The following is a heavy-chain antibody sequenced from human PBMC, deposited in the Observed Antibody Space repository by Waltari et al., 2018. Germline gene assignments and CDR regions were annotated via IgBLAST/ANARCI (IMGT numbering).Heavy chain of an antibody. Sequence: EVQLLESGGGLVQPGGSLRLSCAASGFIFSSYTMNWVRQAPGKGVEWVSVLHGGVETGYADSVKGRFTISRDNSNNMLYLQMNSLRPEDTAVYYCAKGFDRASFDYWGQGALVTVSS. CDR1: GFIFSSYT. D-gene: IGHD3-22*01. CDR2: LHGGVET. CDR3: AKGFDRASFDY. J-gene: IGHJ4*02. V-gene: IGHV3-23*03.